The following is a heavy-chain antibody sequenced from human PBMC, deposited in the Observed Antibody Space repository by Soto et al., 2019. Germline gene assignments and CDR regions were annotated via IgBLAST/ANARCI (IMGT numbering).Heavy chain of an antibody. J-gene: IGHJ4*02. V-gene: IGHV4-39*01. CDR2: IYYSGRT. Sequence: PSETLSLTCIVSGESISSSSYYRGWIRQPPGKGLEWIGSIYYSGRTYYNPSFKSRVTISIDTSKNQFSLKLSSVTATDTAVYYCARQRTTVVTQAYFDHWGQGALVTVSP. D-gene: IGHD2-21*02. CDR1: GESISSSSYY. CDR3: ARQRTTVVTQAYFDH.